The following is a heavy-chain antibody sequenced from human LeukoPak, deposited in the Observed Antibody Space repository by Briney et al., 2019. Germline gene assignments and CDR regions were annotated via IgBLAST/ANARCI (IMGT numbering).Heavy chain of an antibody. CDR3: ARGYYGSGSYWGLDY. J-gene: IGHJ4*02. CDR1: GGSISSYY. D-gene: IGHD3-10*01. Sequence: SETLSLTCTVSGGSISSYYWSWIRQPPGKGLEWIGYIYYSGSTNYNPSLKSRVTISVDTSKNQFSLRLSSVTAADTAVYYCARGYYGSGSYWGLDYWGQGTLVTVSS. CDR2: IYYSGST. V-gene: IGHV4-59*12.